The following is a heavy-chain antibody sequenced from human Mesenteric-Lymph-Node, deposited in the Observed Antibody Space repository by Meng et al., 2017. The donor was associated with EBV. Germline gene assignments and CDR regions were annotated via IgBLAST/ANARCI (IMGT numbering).Heavy chain of an antibody. V-gene: IGHV3-11*01. J-gene: IGHJ4*02. CDR3: ARYLTGYYIFDY. CDR1: GFTFSDYY. D-gene: IGHD3-9*01. CDR2: ISSSGSTI. Sequence: GRLGGCWGGFVTPGGSLRLSCAASGFTFSDYYMSWIRQAPGKGLEWVSYISSSGSTIYYADSVKGRFTISRDNAKNSLYLQMNSLRAEDTAVYYCARYLTGYYIFDYWGQGTLVTVSS.